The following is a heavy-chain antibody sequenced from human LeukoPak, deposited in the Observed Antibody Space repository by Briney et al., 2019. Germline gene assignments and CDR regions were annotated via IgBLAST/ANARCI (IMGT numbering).Heavy chain of an antibody. CDR1: GGSISSYN. CDR3: ARHLQQLAQPYWYFHP. V-gene: IGHV4-59*01. Sequence: SETLSLTCTVSGGSISSYNWCWIRHPPPKGLEWVGYIYYSRSTNYNPSPTIRVTISVDTSMNQFPLNLNSVTAADTAAYDCARHLQQLAQPYWYFHPSGRGTPVTVSS. J-gene: IGHJ2*01. D-gene: IGHD6-6*01. CDR2: IYYSRST.